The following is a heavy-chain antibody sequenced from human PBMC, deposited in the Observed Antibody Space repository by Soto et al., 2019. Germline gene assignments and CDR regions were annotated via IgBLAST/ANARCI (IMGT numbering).Heavy chain of an antibody. CDR3: AKDRRAGGSSAFYFDF. CDR1: GFKFSNYA. Sequence: GGSLRLSCAASGFKFSNYAMSWVRQAPGKGLEWVSLISATGGGTYYADSVKGRFTISRDNSHNTLYLQVHSLTAEDTAVYYCAKDRRAGGSSAFYFDFWGQGAQVTVSS. V-gene: IGHV3-23*01. CDR2: ISATGGGT. J-gene: IGHJ4*02. D-gene: IGHD3-16*01.